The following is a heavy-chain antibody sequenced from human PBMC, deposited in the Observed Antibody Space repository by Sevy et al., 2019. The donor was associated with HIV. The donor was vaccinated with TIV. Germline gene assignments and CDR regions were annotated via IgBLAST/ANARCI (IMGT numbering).Heavy chain of an antibody. D-gene: IGHD3-22*01. CDR3: ARVFSRGSGYYYGYYYYGMDV. Sequence: GESLKISCAASGFTFSSYSMNWVRQAPGKGLEWVSSISSSSSYIYYADSVKGRFTISRDNAKNSLYLQMNSLRAEDTAVYYCARVFSRGSGYYYGYYYYGMDVWGQGTTVTVSS. V-gene: IGHV3-21*01. CDR2: ISSSSSYI. J-gene: IGHJ6*02. CDR1: GFTFSSYS.